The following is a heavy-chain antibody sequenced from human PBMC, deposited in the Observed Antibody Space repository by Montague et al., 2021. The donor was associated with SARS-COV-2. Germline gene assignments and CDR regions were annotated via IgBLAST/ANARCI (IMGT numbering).Heavy chain of an antibody. CDR3: ARRGDYGGPRFDY. V-gene: IGHV4-39*01. D-gene: IGHD4-23*01. CDR1: GGSVSSRSYY. J-gene: IGHJ4*01. Sequence: SETLSLTCTVSGGSVSSRSYYWGWIRQPPGKGLEWIGSIYYSGSTHYNPSLKSRVTISVDTSKNQFSLKLSSVTAADTAVYYCARRGDYGGPRFDYWGQEPWSPSPQ. CDR2: IYYSGST.